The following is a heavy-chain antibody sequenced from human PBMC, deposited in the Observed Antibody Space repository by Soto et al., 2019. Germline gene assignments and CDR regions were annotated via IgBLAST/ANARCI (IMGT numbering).Heavy chain of an antibody. CDR1: GFTFSSYW. CDR2: VYSGGTT. Sequence: SGGSLRLSCAASGFTFSSYWMSWVRQAPGKGLEWVSVVYSGGTTFYADSVKDRFTISRDNSKNTLYLQMNSLRAEDTAVYYCARGVRLQSNYLYYFDYWGQGALVTVSS. CDR3: ARGVRLQSNYLYYFDY. V-gene: IGHV3-66*01. D-gene: IGHD4-4*01. J-gene: IGHJ4*02.